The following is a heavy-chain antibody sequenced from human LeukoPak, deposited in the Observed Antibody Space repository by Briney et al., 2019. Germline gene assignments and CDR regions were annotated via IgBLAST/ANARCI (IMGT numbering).Heavy chain of an antibody. CDR1: GVSISSYY. D-gene: IGHD5-12*01. Sequence: SETLSLTCTVSGVSISSYYWSWIRQPAGKGLEWIGRIYTSGSTNYNPSLKSRVTMSVDTSKNQFSLKLSSVTAADTAVYYCAREYSYVGSYYYMDVWGKGTTVTISS. J-gene: IGHJ6*03. CDR3: AREYSYVGSYYYMDV. CDR2: IYTSGST. V-gene: IGHV4-4*07.